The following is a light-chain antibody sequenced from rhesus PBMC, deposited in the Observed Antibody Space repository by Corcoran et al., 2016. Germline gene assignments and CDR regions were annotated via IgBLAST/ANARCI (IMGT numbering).Light chain of an antibody. CDR2: DAS. Sequence: EIVLTQSPATLSLSPGERATLSCRASQSVSSYLAWYQQQPGQAPRLLIYDASSRSTGTPDRFSGSGAGTDFTLTISSLEPEDVGVYYCQQYSNWPLTFGGGTKVELK. J-gene: IGKJ4*01. CDR3: QQYSNWPLT. V-gene: IGKV3-35*01. CDR1: QSVSSY.